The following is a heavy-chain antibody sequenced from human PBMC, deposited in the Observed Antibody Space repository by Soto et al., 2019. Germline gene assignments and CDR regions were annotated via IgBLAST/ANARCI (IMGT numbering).Heavy chain of an antibody. CDR1: GGTFSSYA. CDR3: AGSYKYGSGTFDAFDI. Sequence: QVQLVQSGTEVKKPGSSVKVSCKASGGTFSSYAISWVRQAPGQGLEWMGGIIPIFGTTNYAQRFQGRVSITADESTSTTYMELSSLRSEDTAVYYCAGSYKYGSGTFDAFDIWGQGTLLTVSS. J-gene: IGHJ3*02. V-gene: IGHV1-69*01. D-gene: IGHD3-10*01. CDR2: IIPIFGTT.